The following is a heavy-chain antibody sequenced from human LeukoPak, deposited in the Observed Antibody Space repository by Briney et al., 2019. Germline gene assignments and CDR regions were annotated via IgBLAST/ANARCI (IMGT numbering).Heavy chain of an antibody. J-gene: IGHJ3*02. CDR2: INHSGST. D-gene: IGHD3-3*01. V-gene: IGHV4-34*01. CDR3: ARGSWSYYDFWSGYYTWVAFDI. Sequence: SETLSLTCAVYGGSFSGYYWSWIRQRPGKGLEWIGEINHSGSTNYNPSLKSRVTISVDTSKNQFSLKLSSVTAADTAVYYCARGSWSYYDFWSGYYTWVAFDIWGQGTMVTVSS. CDR1: GGSFSGYY.